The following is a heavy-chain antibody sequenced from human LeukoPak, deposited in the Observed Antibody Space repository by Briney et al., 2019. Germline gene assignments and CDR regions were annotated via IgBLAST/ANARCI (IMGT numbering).Heavy chain of an antibody. Sequence: GGSLRLSCAASGFTFSKAWMTWVRQAPGKGLEWVGRIKSKTDGGTTDYPAPAKGRFTISRDDSKNTLFLQMNSLITEDTAVYYCTTVGSSWGFDYWGQGTLATVSS. CDR1: GFTFSKAW. CDR2: IKSKTDGGTT. D-gene: IGHD6-13*01. CDR3: TTVGSSWGFDY. V-gene: IGHV3-15*01. J-gene: IGHJ4*02.